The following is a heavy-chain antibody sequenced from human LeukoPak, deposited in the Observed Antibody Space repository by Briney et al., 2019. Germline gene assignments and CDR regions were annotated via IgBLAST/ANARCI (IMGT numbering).Heavy chain of an antibody. V-gene: IGHV1-2*02. CDR1: GYTFTGSY. CDR2: INPNSGGT. CDR3: ARDDVEPVNFYGMDV. J-gene: IGHJ6*02. D-gene: IGHD3-22*01. Sequence: GASVKVSCKASGYTFTGSYMHWVRQAPGQGLEWMGWINPNSGGTNYAQKFQGRVTMTRDTSISTAYMELSRLRSDDTAVYYCARDDVEPVNFYGMDVWGQGTTVTVSS.